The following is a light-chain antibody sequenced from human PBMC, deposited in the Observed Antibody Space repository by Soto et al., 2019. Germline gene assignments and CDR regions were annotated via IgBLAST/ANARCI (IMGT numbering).Light chain of an antibody. V-gene: IGKV1-16*01. CDR1: QAIINY. J-gene: IGKJ5*01. CDR2: AAS. CDR3: QQYHTFPVT. Sequence: DIQMTQSPSSLSASVGDRVTITCRASQAIINYLVWFQQKPGKAPESLIYAASNLQSGVPSRFSGSGSGTDFTLTISSLQPEDFATYYCQQYHTFPVTYGQGTRLLMK.